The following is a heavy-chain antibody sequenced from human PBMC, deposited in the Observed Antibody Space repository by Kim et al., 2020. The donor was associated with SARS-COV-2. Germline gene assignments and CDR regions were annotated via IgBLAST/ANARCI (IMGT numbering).Heavy chain of an antibody. J-gene: IGHJ4*02. Sequence: ASVKVSCKASGYTFTGYYMHWVRQAPGQGLEWMGRINPNSGGTNYAQKFQGRVTMTRDTSISTAYMELSRLRSDDTAVYYCARALLYSGSSLFDYWGQGTLVTVSS. V-gene: IGHV1-2*06. CDR2: INPNSGGT. CDR1: GYTFTGYY. CDR3: ARALLYSGSSLFDY. D-gene: IGHD1-26*01.